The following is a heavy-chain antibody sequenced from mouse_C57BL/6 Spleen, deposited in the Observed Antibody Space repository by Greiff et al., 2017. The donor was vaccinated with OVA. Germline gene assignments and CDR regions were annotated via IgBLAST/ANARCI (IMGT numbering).Heavy chain of an antibody. J-gene: IGHJ1*03. CDR3: ARHEDRDYYGSPWYVDV. Sequence: QVQLQQSGAELVKPGASVKLSCKASGYTFTEYTIHWVKQRSGQGLEWIGWFYPGSGSIKYNEKFKDKATLTADKSSSTVYMELSRLTSEDSAVYFWARHEDRDYYGSPWYVDVWGTGTTVTVSS. CDR2: FYPGSGSI. V-gene: IGHV1-62-2*01. CDR1: GYTFTEYT. D-gene: IGHD1-1*01.